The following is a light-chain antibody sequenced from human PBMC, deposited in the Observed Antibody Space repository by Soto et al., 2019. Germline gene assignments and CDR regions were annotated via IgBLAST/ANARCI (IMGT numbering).Light chain of an antibody. Sequence: QSALTQPAYVSGSPGQSITISCNGTSSDVGGYNYVSWYQQHPGKAPKLMIYEVSNRPSGVSNRFSGSKSGNTASLTISGLQAEDEADYYCSSYTSSSTVFGGGTKLTVL. J-gene: IGLJ3*02. V-gene: IGLV2-14*01. CDR1: SSDVGGYNY. CDR2: EVS. CDR3: SSYTSSSTV.